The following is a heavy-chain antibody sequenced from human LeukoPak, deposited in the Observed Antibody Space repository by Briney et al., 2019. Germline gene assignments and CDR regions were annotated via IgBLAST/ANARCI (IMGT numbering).Heavy chain of an antibody. V-gene: IGHV1-69*04. CDR3: ARMEVTMTQYGMDV. CDR2: IIPILGIA. D-gene: IGHD3-22*01. CDR1: VGTFISYA. Sequence: SVTVSCTASVGTFISYAISWVRQAPGQGLEWMGRIIPILGIANYAQKFQGRVTITADKSTSTAYMELSSLRSEDTAVYYCARMEVTMTQYGMDVWGQGTTVTVSS. J-gene: IGHJ6*02.